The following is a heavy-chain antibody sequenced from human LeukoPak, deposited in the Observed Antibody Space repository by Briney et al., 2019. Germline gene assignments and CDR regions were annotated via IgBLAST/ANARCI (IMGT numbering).Heavy chain of an antibody. CDR1: GGSISSSSYY. V-gene: IGHV4-39*01. Sequence: PSETLSLTCTVSGGSISSSSYYWSWIRQPPGKGLEWIGEINHSGSTNYNPSLKSRVTISVDTSKNQFSLKLSSVTAADTAVYYCARQTIQLWFCAFDYWGQGTLVTVSS. D-gene: IGHD5-18*01. CDR3: ARQTIQLWFCAFDY. J-gene: IGHJ4*02. CDR2: INHSGST.